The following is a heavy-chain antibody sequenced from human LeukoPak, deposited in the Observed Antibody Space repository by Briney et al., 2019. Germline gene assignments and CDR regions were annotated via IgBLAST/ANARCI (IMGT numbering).Heavy chain of an antibody. CDR1: GYGFTTYW. Sequence: GESLQISCQGSGYGFTTYWIGWVRPMPGKGLEWMGIIYPGDSDTRYSPSFQGQVTISADKSINTAYLRWSSLKASDTAMYYCTRREYCSDTTCSACLDYWGQGTMVTVSS. D-gene: IGHD2-2*01. J-gene: IGHJ4*02. CDR2: IYPGDSDT. CDR3: TRREYCSDTTCSACLDY. V-gene: IGHV5-51*01.